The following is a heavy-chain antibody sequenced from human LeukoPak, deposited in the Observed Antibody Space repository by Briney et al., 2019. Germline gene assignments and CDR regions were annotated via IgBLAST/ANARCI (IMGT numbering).Heavy chain of an antibody. J-gene: IGHJ5*02. D-gene: IGHD6-19*01. CDR3: ARLMYSSGWTQNWFDH. CDR1: GFTFSSYA. V-gene: IGHV3-64*01. CDR2: ISSNGGST. Sequence: GGSLRLSCAASGFTFSSYAMHWVRQAPGKGLEYVSAISSNGGSTYYANSVKGRFTISRDNSKNTLYLQMGSLRAEDMAVYYCARLMYSSGWTQNWFDHWGQGTLVTVSS.